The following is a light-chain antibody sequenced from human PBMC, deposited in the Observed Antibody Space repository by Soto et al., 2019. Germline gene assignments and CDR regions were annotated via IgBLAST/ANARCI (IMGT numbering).Light chain of an antibody. V-gene: IGKV1-5*01. CDR3: QQYDDYPFT. Sequence: DIHMTQSPSTLSASIGDRVTITCRASQSARTSLAWYQQKPGRAPNLLIYDASTLQSGVPSRFSGSGSGTEFVLTITSLQPDDFATYYCQQYDDYPFTFGPGTKLES. CDR2: DAS. CDR1: QSARTS. J-gene: IGKJ2*01.